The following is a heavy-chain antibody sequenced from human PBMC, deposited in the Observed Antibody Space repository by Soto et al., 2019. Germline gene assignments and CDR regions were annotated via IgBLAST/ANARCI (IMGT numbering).Heavy chain of an antibody. J-gene: IGHJ6*02. CDR3: TRDLGHSSSWYARYYYYGMHV. CDR1: GFTFGDYA. CDR2: IRSKAYGGTT. V-gene: IGHV3-49*03. D-gene: IGHD6-13*01. Sequence: PGGSLRLSCTASGFTFGDYAMSWFRQAPGKGLQWVGFIRSKAYGGTTEYAASVKGRFTISRDDSKSIAYLQMNSLKTEDTAAYYCTRDLGHSSSWYARYYYYGMHVWGQGTTVTVSS.